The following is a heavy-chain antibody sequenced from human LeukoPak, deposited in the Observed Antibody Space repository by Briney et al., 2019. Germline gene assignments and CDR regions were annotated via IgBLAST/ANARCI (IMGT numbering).Heavy chain of an antibody. CDR1: GGSFSGYY. CDR2: INHSGST. V-gene: IGHV4-34*01. D-gene: IGHD4-17*01. Sequence: KPSETLSLTCAVYGGSFSGYYWSWIRQPPGKGLEWIGEINHSGSTNYNPSLKSRVTISVDTSKNQFSLKLSSVTAADTAVYYCARVAYGDYRNPAFDLWGQGTMVTVSS. CDR3: ARVAYGDYRNPAFDL. J-gene: IGHJ3*01.